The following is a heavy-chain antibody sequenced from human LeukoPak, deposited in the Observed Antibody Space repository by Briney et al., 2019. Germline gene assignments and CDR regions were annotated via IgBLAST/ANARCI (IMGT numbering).Heavy chain of an antibody. CDR2: IYYSGST. CDR1: GGSISSGDYY. CDR3: ARDIAAAGTNY. Sequence: SETLSLTCTVSGGSISSGDYYWSWIRQPPGKGLEWIGYIYYSGSTYYNPSLKSRVTISVDTSKNQFSPKLSSVTAADTAVYYCARDIAAAGTNYWGQGTLVTVSS. V-gene: IGHV4-30-4*08. J-gene: IGHJ4*02. D-gene: IGHD6-13*01.